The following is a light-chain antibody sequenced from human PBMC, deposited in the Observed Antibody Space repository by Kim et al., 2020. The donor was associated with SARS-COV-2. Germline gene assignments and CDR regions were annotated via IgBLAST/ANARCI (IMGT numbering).Light chain of an antibody. CDR1: QSISIY. Sequence: ASVGDRVRITCRASQSISIYLNWYQQKPGKAPKLLIHGASSLQSGVPSRFSGSGSGTDFTLTISSLQPEDFATYSCQQSFITPLTFGGGTKVDIK. J-gene: IGKJ4*01. V-gene: IGKV1-39*01. CDR3: QQSFITPLT. CDR2: GAS.